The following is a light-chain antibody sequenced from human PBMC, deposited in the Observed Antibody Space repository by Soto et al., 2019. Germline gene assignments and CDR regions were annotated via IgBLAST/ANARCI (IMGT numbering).Light chain of an antibody. V-gene: IGLV4-69*01. J-gene: IGLJ2*01. CDR3: QTWGADSVI. CDR2: LNSDGSH. CDR1: SWHSSYA. Sequence: QLVLTQSPSASASLGASVKLTCTLSSWHSSYAIAWHQQQPEKGPRFLMKLNSDGSHSKGDGISDRFSGSSSGAERYLTISSLQSEDEADYYCQTWGADSVIFGGGTKLTVL.